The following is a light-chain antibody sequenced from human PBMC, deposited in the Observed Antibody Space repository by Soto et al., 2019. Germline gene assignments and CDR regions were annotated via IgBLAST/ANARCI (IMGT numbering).Light chain of an antibody. Sequence: QSVLTQPPSVSGAPGQRVTISCTGSSSNIGAGYDVHWYQQLPGTAPKLLIYDNNKRPSGIPDRFSGSKSGTSATLGITGLQTGDEADYYCGTWDSNLSAVVFGGGTKLTVL. J-gene: IGLJ2*01. CDR1: SSNIGAGYD. CDR2: DNN. CDR3: GTWDSNLSAVV. V-gene: IGLV1-51*01.